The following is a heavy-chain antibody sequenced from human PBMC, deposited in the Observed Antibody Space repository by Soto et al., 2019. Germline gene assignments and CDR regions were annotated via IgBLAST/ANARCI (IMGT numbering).Heavy chain of an antibody. D-gene: IGHD2-8*01. V-gene: IGHV3-23*01. CDR1: GFTFSNHA. J-gene: IGHJ6*02. CDR3: AKGSGTILPYGMDV. CDR2: ISGSGGTI. Sequence: EVQLLESGGGLVQPGGSLRVSCAAAGFTFSNHAMSWVRQAPGKGLEWVSTISGSGGTIYYADSVKGRFTISRDSSKNARWRQRNSLRAEDTALYYCAKGSGTILPYGMDVWGQGTTVTVSS.